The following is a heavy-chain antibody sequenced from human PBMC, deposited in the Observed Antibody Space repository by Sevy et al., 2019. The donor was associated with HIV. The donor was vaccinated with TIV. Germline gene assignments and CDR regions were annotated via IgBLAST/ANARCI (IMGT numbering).Heavy chain of an antibody. Sequence: GGSLRLSCAASGFTFSSYGMHWVRQAPGKGLEWVAFIRYDGSNKYYADSVKGQFTISRDNSKNTLYLQMNSLRAEDTAVYYCAILAEGITMVRGNYYMDVWGKGTTVTVSS. J-gene: IGHJ6*03. D-gene: IGHD3-10*01. CDR1: GFTFSSYG. CDR2: IRYDGSNK. V-gene: IGHV3-30*02. CDR3: AILAEGITMVRGNYYMDV.